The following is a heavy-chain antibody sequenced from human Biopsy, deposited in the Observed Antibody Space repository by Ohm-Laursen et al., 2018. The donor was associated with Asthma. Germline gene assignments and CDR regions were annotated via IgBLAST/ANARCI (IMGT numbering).Heavy chain of an antibody. CDR2: ISYGGKT. V-gene: IGHV4-39*01. D-gene: IGHD3-3*01. CDR1: GGSMTPTSHY. J-gene: IGHJ6*02. Sequence: SDTLSLTCTVSGGSMTPTSHYWDWIRQAPGKGLEWIGYISYGGKTSYNPPLKNRVTISRDTSKNQFSLRLTSVTAADTAVYFCARRITIFGVVQKDHGMDAWGQGTTVIVSS. CDR3: ARRITIFGVVQKDHGMDA.